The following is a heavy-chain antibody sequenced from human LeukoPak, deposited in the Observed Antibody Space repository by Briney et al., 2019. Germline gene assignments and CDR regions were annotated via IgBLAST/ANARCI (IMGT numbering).Heavy chain of an antibody. V-gene: IGHV3-23*01. CDR1: GFTFSSFA. Sequence: QPGGSLRLSCAASGFTFSSFAMSWVRQPPGKGLEWVSVISGSGGNTYYADSVKGRFTISRDNSKNTLYLQMNSLRAEDTAVYYCAKDLYYSSTSCYMDVWGKGTTVTVSS. CDR2: ISGSGGNT. CDR3: AKDLYYSSTSCYMDV. J-gene: IGHJ6*03. D-gene: IGHD2-2*01.